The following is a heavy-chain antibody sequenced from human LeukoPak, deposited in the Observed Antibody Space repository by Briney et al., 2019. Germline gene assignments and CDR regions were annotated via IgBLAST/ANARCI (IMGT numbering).Heavy chain of an antibody. Sequence: GGSLRLSCAASGFTFSSYSMNWVRQAPGKGLEWVSSISSSSYVYYADSVKGRFTISRDNAKNSLYLQMNSLRAEDTAVYYCARGSGDYVGYFDYWGQGTLVTVSS. D-gene: IGHD4-17*01. CDR3: ARGSGDYVGYFDY. V-gene: IGHV3-21*01. J-gene: IGHJ4*02. CDR2: ISSSSYV. CDR1: GFTFSSYS.